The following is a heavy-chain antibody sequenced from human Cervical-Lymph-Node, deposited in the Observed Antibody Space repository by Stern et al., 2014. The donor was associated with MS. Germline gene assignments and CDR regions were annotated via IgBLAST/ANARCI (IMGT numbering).Heavy chain of an antibody. J-gene: IGHJ4*02. CDR1: GDSINSSTYF. Sequence: QLQLQESGPGLVKPSETLSLTCTVSGDSINSSTYFWGWTRQPPGKGLEWIGNMHYSGSTYYNPSLKSRVTTSVDPSKSQFFLKLSSVTATDTAVYYCARAYVWGTFRYLDSWGQGTLVTVSS. V-gene: IGHV4-39*01. CDR3: ARAYVWGTFRYLDS. D-gene: IGHD3-16*02. CDR2: MHYSGST.